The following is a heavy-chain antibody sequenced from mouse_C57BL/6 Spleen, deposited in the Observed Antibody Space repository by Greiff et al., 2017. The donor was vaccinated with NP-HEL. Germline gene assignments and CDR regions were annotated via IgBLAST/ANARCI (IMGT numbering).Heavy chain of an antibody. Sequence: EVKLVESGGGLVKPGGSLKLSCAASGFTFSSYTMSWVRQTPEKRLEWVATISGGGGNTYYPDSVKGRFTISSDHAKNTLYLQMSSLRSEDTALYYCARQEGYDAFDYWGQGTTRTVSS. J-gene: IGHJ2*01. V-gene: IGHV5-9*01. D-gene: IGHD2-2*01. CDR1: GFTFSSYT. CDR3: ARQEGYDAFDY. CDR2: ISGGGGNT.